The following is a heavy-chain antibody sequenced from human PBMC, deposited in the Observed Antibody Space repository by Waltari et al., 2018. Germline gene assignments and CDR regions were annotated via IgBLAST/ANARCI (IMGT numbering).Heavy chain of an antibody. J-gene: IGHJ4*02. V-gene: IGHV4-34*01. CDR1: GGSFSGYY. CDR3: ARGRRRLQLRGPFDY. CDR2: INHSGST. D-gene: IGHD5-12*01. Sequence: QVQLQQWGAGLLKPSETLSLTCAVYGGSFSGYYWSWIRQPPGKGLEWIGEINHSGSTNDNPSLKGRVTISVDTSKNQFSLKLSSVTAADTAVYYCARGRRRLQLRGPFDYWGQGTLVTVSS.